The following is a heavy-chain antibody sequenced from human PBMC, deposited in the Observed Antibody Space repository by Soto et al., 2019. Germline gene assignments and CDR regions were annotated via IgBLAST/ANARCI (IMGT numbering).Heavy chain of an antibody. V-gene: IGHV1-69*01. J-gene: IGHJ6*02. Sequence: QVQLVQSGAEVKKPGSSVKVSCKASGGTFSSYAISWVRQAPGQGLEWMGGIIPIFGTANYAQKFQGRVTITADESTSTAYMELSSLRAEDTAVYYCARNYPRRSKNYSYYYCMDVWGQGTTVTVSS. CDR1: GGTFSSYA. CDR3: ARNYPRRSKNYSYYYCMDV. CDR2: IIPIFGTA. D-gene: IGHD1-7*01.